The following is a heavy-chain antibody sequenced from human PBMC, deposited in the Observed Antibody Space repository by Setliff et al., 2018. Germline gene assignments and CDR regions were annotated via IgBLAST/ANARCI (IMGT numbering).Heavy chain of an antibody. J-gene: IGHJ4*02. CDR2: IKQDGSEK. CDR3: ARETLPYYFEY. V-gene: IGHV3-7*01. CDR1: GFTFSNSW. Sequence: PGGSLRLSCAASGFTFSNSWMSWVRQAPGKGLEWVANIKQDGSEKYYVDSVKGRFTISRDNAKNSLYLQMSSLRAEDTAVYYCARETLPYYFEYWGQGTLVTVSS.